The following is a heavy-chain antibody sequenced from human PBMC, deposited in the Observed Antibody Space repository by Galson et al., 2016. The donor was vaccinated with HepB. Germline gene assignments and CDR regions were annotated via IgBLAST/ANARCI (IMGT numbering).Heavy chain of an antibody. CDR3: ARPYTYYFGSGSYFDVLHYGMDV. CDR1: GFRFSDYN. D-gene: IGHD3-10*01. V-gene: IGHV3-48*01. Sequence: SLRLSCAASGFRFSDYNMNWVRQAPGRGLEWVAYISASSGTIYYADSVKGRFNISRDNANNSLSLQMNSLRAEDTAFYYCARPYTYYFGSGSYFDVLHYGMDVWGQGTTVTVSS. CDR2: ISASSGTI. J-gene: IGHJ6*02.